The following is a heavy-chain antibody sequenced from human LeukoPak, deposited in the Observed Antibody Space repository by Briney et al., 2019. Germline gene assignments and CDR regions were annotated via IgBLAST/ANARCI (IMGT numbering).Heavy chain of an antibody. CDR3: ARRAGGYSHPYDY. V-gene: IGHV3-23*01. Sequence: GSLRLSCAASGFTFSSYAMSWVRQAPGKGLEWVSAISGSGGSTYYADSVRGRFTISRDNSKNTLYLQMNSLRAEDTAVYYCARRAGGYSHPYDYWGQGILVTVSS. J-gene: IGHJ4*02. CDR2: ISGSGGST. D-gene: IGHD4-23*01. CDR1: GFTFSSYA.